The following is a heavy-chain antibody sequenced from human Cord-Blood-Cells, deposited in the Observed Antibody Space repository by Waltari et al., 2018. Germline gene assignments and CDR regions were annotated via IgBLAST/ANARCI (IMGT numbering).Heavy chain of an antibody. CDR2: IFSNDEK. V-gene: IGHV2-26*01. J-gene: IGHJ4*02. CDR1: GFSLSNAILG. Sequence: QVTLKESGPVLVKPTETLPLTCTVSGFSLSNAILGVSSTRQPPGKALEWLAHIFSNDEKSYSTSLKSRLTISKDTSKSQVVLTMTNMDPVDTATYYCARIGYSGYDQGFDYWGQGTLVTVSS. D-gene: IGHD5-12*01. CDR3: ARIGYSGYDQGFDY.